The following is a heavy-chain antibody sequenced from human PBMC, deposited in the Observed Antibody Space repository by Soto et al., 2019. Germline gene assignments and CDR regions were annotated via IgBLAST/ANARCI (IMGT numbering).Heavy chain of an antibody. Sequence: KTSEDPVPTCTVSGGSINYSYWTWIRQPPGKGLEWIGYISYTGSANYNASLKSRLTISVDTSKNQFSLKLSSVTAADTALYYCARVNYGDYYYGMDVWGPGTTLTVSS. CDR3: ARVNYGDYYYGMDV. V-gene: IGHV4-59*01. CDR2: ISYTGSA. J-gene: IGHJ6*01. CDR1: GGSINYSY. D-gene: IGHD4-17*01.